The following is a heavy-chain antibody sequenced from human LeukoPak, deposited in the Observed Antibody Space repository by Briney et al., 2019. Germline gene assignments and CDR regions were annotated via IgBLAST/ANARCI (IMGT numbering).Heavy chain of an antibody. J-gene: IGHJ4*02. V-gene: IGHV1-2*02. CDR3: ARDLSLGLKQAIFGVVAY. CDR2: INPNSGGT. D-gene: IGHD3-3*01. CDR1: GYTFTGYY. Sequence: ASVKVSCKASGYTFTGYYMHWVRQAPGQGLEWMGWINPNSGGTNYAQKFQGRVTMTRDTSISTAYMELSRLRSDDTAVYYCARDLSLGLKQAIFGVVAYWGQGTLVTVSS.